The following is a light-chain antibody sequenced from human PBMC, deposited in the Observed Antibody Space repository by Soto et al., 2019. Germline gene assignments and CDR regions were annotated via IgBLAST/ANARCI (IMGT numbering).Light chain of an antibody. CDR3: QQRSNWPWT. CDR1: QSVSSY. J-gene: IGKJ1*01. V-gene: IGKV3-11*01. Sequence: TLSLSPGERATLSCRASQSVSSYLAWYQQKPGRAPRLLIYDASNRATGIPARFSGSGSGTDFTLTISSLEPEDFAVYYCQQRSNWPWTFGQGTKVDIK. CDR2: DAS.